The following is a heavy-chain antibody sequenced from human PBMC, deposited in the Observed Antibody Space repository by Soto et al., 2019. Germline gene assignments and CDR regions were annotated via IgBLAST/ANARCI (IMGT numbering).Heavy chain of an antibody. V-gene: IGHV3-30*03. CDR3: ARGPVSNDYIWGSYRSRLPPLFDY. CDR2: ISYDGSSK. D-gene: IGHD3-16*02. Sequence: GGSMRLSCAASGFTFSSYGMHWVRQAPGKGLEWVTVISYDGSSKYYADSVKGRFTISRDNSKNTLYLQMNSLRAEDTAVYYCARGPVSNDYIWGSYRSRLPPLFDYWGQGTLVTVS. CDR1: GFTFSSYG. J-gene: IGHJ4*02.